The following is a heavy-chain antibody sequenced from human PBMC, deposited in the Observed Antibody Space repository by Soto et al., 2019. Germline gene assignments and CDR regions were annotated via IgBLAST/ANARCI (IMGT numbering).Heavy chain of an antibody. CDR3: AAGEASSRNLAPYYLDF. Sequence: SLTCTVSGGSMRNYFWTWIRQPPGKGLEWIGYIHYSGTTSFFPSYNPSLRSRVTISEETSKNQFSLKLLSVTTADTAVYFCAAGEASSRNLAPYYLDFWGQGTLVTVSS. D-gene: IGHD6-13*01. J-gene: IGHJ4*02. CDR2: IHYSGTT. CDR1: GGSMRNYF. V-gene: IGHV4-59*01.